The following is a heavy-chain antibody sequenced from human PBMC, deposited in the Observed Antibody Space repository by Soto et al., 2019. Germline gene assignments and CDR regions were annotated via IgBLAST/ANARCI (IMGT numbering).Heavy chain of an antibody. CDR3: ARARYVDYYDYDGREV. V-gene: IGHV1-69*12. D-gene: IGHD2-2*01. J-gene: IGHJ6*02. CDR1: GGTFSSYA. CDR2: IIPIFGTA. Sequence: QVQLVQSGAEVKKPGSSVKVSCKASGGTFSSYASSWVRQAPGQGLEWMGGIIPIFGTANYAQKFQGRVTFTGDGYHSSASMVLSILRSEDTAVYYCARARYVDYYDYDGREVWGQGTTVTVSS.